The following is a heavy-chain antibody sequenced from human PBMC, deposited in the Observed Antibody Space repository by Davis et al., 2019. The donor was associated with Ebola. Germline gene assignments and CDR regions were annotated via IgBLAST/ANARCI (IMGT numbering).Heavy chain of an antibody. CDR2: INAGNGNT. D-gene: IGHD5-12*01. CDR3: ARGEYSGYVFDY. V-gene: IGHV1-3*01. J-gene: IGHJ4*02. CDR1: GYTFTSYA. Sequence: AASVKVSCKASGYTFTSYAMHWVRQAPGQRLEWMGWINAGNGNTKYSQKLQGRVTITRDTSASTAYMELSSLRSEDTAVYYCARGEYSGYVFDYWGQGTLVTVSS.